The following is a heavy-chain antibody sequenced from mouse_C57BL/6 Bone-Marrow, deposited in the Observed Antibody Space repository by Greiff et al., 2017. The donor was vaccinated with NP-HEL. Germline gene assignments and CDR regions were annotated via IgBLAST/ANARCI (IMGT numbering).Heavy chain of an antibody. V-gene: IGHV1-81*01. CDR2: IYPRSGNT. J-gene: IGHJ2*01. CDR3: ARAGALDHFDY. CDR1: CYTFTSYG. Sequence: VQVVESGAELARPGASVKLSCKASCYTFTSYGISWVKQRTGPGLEWIGEIYPRSGNTYYNEKFTSKATLTADTSSSTAYMALRSLTSEDSSVYFCARAGALDHFDYWGQGTTLTVSS. D-gene: IGHD3-1*01.